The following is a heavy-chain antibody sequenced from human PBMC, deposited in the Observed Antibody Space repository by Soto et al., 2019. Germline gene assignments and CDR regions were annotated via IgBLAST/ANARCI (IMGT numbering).Heavy chain of an antibody. CDR1: GFTFSSYW. CDR2: IKQDGSEK. V-gene: IGHV3-7*03. CDR3: ARDQYSSSSEEYYYYYYGMDV. Sequence: GVLRLSCAASGFTFSSYWMSWVRQAPGKGLEWVANIKQDGSEKYYVDSVKGRFTISRDNAKNSLYLQMNSLRAEDTAVYYCARDQYSSSSEEYYYYYYGMDVWGQGTTVTVSS. D-gene: IGHD6-6*01. J-gene: IGHJ6*02.